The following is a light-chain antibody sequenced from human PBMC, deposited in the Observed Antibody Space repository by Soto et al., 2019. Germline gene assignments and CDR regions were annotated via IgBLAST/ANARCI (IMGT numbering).Light chain of an antibody. CDR3: QQCNNWLSIT. Sequence: EIVMTQSPATLSVSPGERATLSCRASQSVSSNLAWYQQKPGQAPRLLIYGASTRATGIPARFSGSGSGTEFTLTISSLQSEDFAVYYCQQCNNWLSITSGQGTRLEIK. CDR1: QSVSSN. J-gene: IGKJ5*01. V-gene: IGKV3-15*01. CDR2: GAS.